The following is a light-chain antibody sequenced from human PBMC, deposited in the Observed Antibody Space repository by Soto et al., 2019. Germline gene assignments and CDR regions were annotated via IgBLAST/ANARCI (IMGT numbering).Light chain of an antibody. J-gene: IGKJ4*01. CDR2: AAS. Sequence: DIQMTQSPSTLSASVGDRVTITCRASQSIDTWLAWYQQKPGKAPKLLIYAASTLQSGVPSRFSGSGSGTEFTLTISSLQPEDFATYSCQQLNSYPLTFGGGTKV. V-gene: IGKV1-5*01. CDR3: QQLNSYPLT. CDR1: QSIDTW.